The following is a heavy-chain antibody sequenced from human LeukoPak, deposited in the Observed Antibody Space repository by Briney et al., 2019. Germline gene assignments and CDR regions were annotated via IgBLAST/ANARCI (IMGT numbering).Heavy chain of an antibody. CDR2: IKPDGSEK. Sequence: GGSLRLSCAASGFTFSTYWMGWVRQAPGKGLEWVAKIKPDGSEKDHVDSVKGRFTISRDNAKNSLYLQLNSLRAEDTAVYYCERGGGSSSSKYYYYYYRDVGGKGPTVPVS. D-gene: IGHD6-6*01. V-gene: IGHV3-7*01. CDR1: GFTFSTYW. J-gene: IGHJ6*03. CDR3: ERGGGSSSSKYYYYYYRDV.